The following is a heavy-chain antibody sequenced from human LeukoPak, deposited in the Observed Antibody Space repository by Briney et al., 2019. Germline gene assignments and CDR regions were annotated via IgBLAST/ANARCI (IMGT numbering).Heavy chain of an antibody. Sequence: GGSLRLSCAASGFTFSSNAMTWVRQAPGKGLEWVSAISGSGGSTYYADSVKGRFTISRDNSKNTLYLQMNSLRAEDTAVYYCAKDPSGMGGYWGQGTLVTVSS. J-gene: IGHJ4*02. V-gene: IGHV3-23*01. D-gene: IGHD6-13*01. CDR2: ISGSGGST. CDR1: GFTFSSNA. CDR3: AKDPSGMGGY.